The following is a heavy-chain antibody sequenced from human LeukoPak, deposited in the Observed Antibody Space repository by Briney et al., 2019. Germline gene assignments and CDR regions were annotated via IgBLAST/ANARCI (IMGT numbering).Heavy chain of an antibody. J-gene: IGHJ6*03. CDR1: GGTFSSYA. Sequence: SVKVSCKASGGTFSSYAISWVRQAPGQGLEWMGRIIPIFGTANYAQKFQGRVTITTDESTSTAYMELSSLRSEDTAVYYCAREGNSYSSSEYYYYYMDVWGKGTTVTASS. CDR2: IIPIFGTA. CDR3: AREGNSYSSSEYYYYYMDV. V-gene: IGHV1-69*05. D-gene: IGHD6-13*01.